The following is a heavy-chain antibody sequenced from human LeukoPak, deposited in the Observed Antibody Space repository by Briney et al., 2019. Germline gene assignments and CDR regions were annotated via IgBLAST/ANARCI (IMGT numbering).Heavy chain of an antibody. CDR2: IDPSDSYT. CDR1: GDSFTSYW. V-gene: IGHV5-10-1*01. D-gene: IGHD6-19*01. J-gene: IGHJ4*02. CDR3: ARRDSSGSLN. Sequence: GESLKISCKGSGDSFTSYWISWVHQMPGKGLEWMGRIDPSDSYTNYSPSFQGHVTISADKSISTAYLQWSSLKASDTARYYCARRDSSGSLNWGQGTLVTVSP.